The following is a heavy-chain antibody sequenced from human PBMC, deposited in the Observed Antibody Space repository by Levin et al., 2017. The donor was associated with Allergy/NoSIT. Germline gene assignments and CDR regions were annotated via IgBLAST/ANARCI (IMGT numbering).Heavy chain of an antibody. V-gene: IGHV1-18*01. CDR3: ARGPLAATGGAYFDY. D-gene: IGHD6-6*01. J-gene: IGHJ4*02. Sequence: GASVKVSCKASGYTFTSYGISWVRQAPGQGLEWMGWISAYNGNTNYAQKLQGRVTMTTDTSTSTAYMELRSLRSDDTAVYYCARGPLAATGGAYFDYWGQGTLVTVSS. CDR1: GYTFTSYG. CDR2: ISAYNGNT.